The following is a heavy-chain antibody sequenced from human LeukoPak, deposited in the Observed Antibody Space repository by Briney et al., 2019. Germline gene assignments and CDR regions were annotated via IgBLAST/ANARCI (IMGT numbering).Heavy chain of an antibody. J-gene: IGHJ6*02. D-gene: IGHD3-3*01. CDR2: IYYSGST. CDR1: GGSISSYY. CDR3: ARSTYYDFWSGYYKPNYYYGMDV. Sequence: SETLSLTCTVSGGSISSYYWSWIRQPPGKGLEWIGYIYYSGSTNYNPSLKSRVTISVDTSKNQFSLKLSSVTAADTAVYYCARSTYYDFWSGYYKPNYYYGMDVWGQGTTVTVSS. V-gene: IGHV4-59*01.